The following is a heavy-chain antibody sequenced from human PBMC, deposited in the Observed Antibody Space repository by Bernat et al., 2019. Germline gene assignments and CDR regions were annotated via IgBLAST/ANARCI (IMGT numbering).Heavy chain of an antibody. CDR1: GGSISSRSYY. Sequence: QLQLQESGPGLVKPSETLSLTYTVSGGSISSRSYYWGWIRQPPGKGLEWIGSFYYSGSTYYNPSLKSRVTISIDTSKNQFSLKLSSVTAADTAVYYCSSKLGPDQWYFDLWGRGTLVTVSS. CDR3: SSKLGPDQWYFDL. V-gene: IGHV4-39*01. D-gene: IGHD7-27*01. J-gene: IGHJ2*01. CDR2: FYYSGST.